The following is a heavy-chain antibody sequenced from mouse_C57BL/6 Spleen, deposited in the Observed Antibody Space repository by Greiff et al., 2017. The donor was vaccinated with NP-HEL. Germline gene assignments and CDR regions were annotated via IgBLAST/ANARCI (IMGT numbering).Heavy chain of an antibody. Sequence: EVQRVESGGGLVQPGGSLSLSCAASGFTFTDYYMSWVRQPPGKALEWLGFIRNKANGYTTEYSASVTGRFTISRDNSQSILYLQMNALRAEDSATYYCARSLRGYAMDYWGQGTSVTVSS. V-gene: IGHV7-3*01. CDR3: ARSLRGYAMDY. D-gene: IGHD1-1*01. J-gene: IGHJ4*01. CDR1: GFTFTDYY. CDR2: IRNKANGYTT.